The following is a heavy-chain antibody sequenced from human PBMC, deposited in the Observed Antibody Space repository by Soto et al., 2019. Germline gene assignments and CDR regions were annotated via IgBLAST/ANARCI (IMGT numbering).Heavy chain of an antibody. CDR1: GYTFTSYG. V-gene: IGHV1-18*01. CDR3: ARDLGISSGYYYVQSYYYYGMDV. CDR2: ISAYNGNT. D-gene: IGHD3-22*01. J-gene: IGHJ6*02. Sequence: QVQLVQSGAEVKKPEASVKVACKASGYTFTSYGISWVRQAPGQGLEWMGWISAYNGNTNYAQKLQGRVTMTTDTSTRTGYVALRSLRSDDTAVYYCARDLGISSGYYYVQSYYYYGMDVWGQGGTVTVSS.